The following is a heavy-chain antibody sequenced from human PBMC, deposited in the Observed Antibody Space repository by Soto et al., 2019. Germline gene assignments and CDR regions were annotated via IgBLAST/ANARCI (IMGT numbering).Heavy chain of an antibody. CDR3: ARSELYDRSGYYH. Sequence: QVQLVQSGAEVKKPGSSVKVSCKASGGTFSSYTISWVRQAPGQGLEWMGRIIPILGIANYAQKFQGRVTITADKYTSTAYMELSSLRSEDTAVYYCARSELYDRSGYYHWGQVTLVTVSS. D-gene: IGHD3-22*01. CDR2: IIPILGIA. CDR1: GGTFSSYT. J-gene: IGHJ5*02. V-gene: IGHV1-69*02.